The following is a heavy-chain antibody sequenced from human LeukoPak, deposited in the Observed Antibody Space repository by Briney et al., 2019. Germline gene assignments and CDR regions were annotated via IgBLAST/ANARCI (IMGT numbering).Heavy chain of an antibody. V-gene: IGHV3-23*01. D-gene: IGHD4-17*01. J-gene: IGHJ4*02. CDR2: ISGSGDST. Sequence: GGSLRLSCAASGFTFSIYAMSWVRQAPGKGLEWVSTISGSGDSTYYADSVKGRSTISRDNSKNTLYLQMNSLRAEDTAVYSCAKDRRTEGDYNWFDYWGQGTLVTVSS. CDR3: AKDRRTEGDYNWFDY. CDR1: GFTFSIYA.